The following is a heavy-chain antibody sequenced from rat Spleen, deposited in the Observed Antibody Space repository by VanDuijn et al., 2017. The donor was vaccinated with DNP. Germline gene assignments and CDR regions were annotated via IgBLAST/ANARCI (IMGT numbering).Heavy chain of an antibody. D-gene: IGHD1-12*01. Sequence: EVKLVESGGGLVQPGRSLKLSCAASGFNFNDCWLGWVRQAPGKGLEWIGEINKDSSTTNSSPSLRERFTISRDNAQHSLYLQMSKVGSDDTAIYFCARKSVKGWFFDFWGPGTMVTVSS. CDR2: INKDSSTT. CDR1: GFNFNDCW. V-gene: IGHV4-2*01. J-gene: IGHJ1*01. CDR3: ARKSVKGWFFDF.